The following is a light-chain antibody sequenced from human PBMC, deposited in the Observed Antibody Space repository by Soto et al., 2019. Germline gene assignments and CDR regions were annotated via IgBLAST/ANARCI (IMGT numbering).Light chain of an antibody. V-gene: IGKV1-39*01. J-gene: IGKJ2*01. CDR1: QSISSY. Sequence: DIQMTQSPSSLSASVGDRVTITCRASQSISSYLDWYQQKPGKAPKLLIYAASSLQSGVPSRFSGSGSGTDFTIIISSLQPEDFATYYCQQSYSTLYTFGQGTKLEIK. CDR3: QQSYSTLYT. CDR2: AAS.